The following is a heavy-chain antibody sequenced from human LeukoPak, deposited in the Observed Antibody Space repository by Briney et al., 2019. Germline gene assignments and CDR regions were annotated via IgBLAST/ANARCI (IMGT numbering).Heavy chain of an antibody. J-gene: IGHJ4*02. CDR2: INPNSGGT. CDR1: GYTFTSYY. D-gene: IGHD5-12*01. CDR3: ARGGYGDYDRGVIDY. V-gene: IGHV1-2*02. Sequence: GASVKVSCKASGYTFTSYYMHWVRQAPGQGLEWMGWINPNSGGTNYVQKFQGRVTMTRDTSISTAYMELRSLRSDDTAVYYCARGGYGDYDRGVIDYWGQGTLVTVSS.